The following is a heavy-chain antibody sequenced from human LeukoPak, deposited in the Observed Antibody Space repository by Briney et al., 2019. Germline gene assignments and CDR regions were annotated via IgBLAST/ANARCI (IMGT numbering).Heavy chain of an antibody. J-gene: IGHJ4*02. D-gene: IGHD6-19*01. CDR2: ISSSSSYI. CDR3: ARGGIAVAGHY. Sequence: GGSLRLSCAASGFTFSSYSMNWVRQAPGKGLEWVSSISSSSSYIYYADPVKGRFTISRDNAKNSLYLQMNSLRAEDTAVYYCARGGIAVAGHYWGQGTLVTVSS. V-gene: IGHV3-21*01. CDR1: GFTFSSYS.